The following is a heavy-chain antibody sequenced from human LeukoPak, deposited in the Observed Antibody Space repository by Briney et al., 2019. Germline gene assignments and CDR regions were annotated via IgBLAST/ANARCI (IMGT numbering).Heavy chain of an antibody. V-gene: IGHV3-23*01. CDR3: ARDRVEGGGRLGAFDI. CDR2: ISGPGRTT. D-gene: IGHD2-15*01. Sequence: PGGSLRLSCAASGFTFSSYVMSWVRQVPGKGLEWVSGISGPGRTTYYADYVKGRFTISRDNSKNTVYLQMNSLRAEDTAVYYCARDRVEGGGRLGAFDIWGQGTMVTVSS. CDR1: GFTFSSYV. J-gene: IGHJ3*02.